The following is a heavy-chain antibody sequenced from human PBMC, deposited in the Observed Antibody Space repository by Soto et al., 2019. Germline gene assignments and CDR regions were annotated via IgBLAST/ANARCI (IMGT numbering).Heavy chain of an antibody. D-gene: IGHD1-1*01. Sequence: PSETLSLTCTVSGGSIRNGNYYWSWIRQLPGKGLEWIGNIYYIGTTSYNPSLKSRVIISIDPSKNQFSLELTSVLAADTAVYYCAKNETTRPWFDPWGQGTLVTVSS. J-gene: IGHJ5*02. CDR1: GGSIRNGNYY. CDR3: AKNETTRPWFDP. CDR2: IYYIGTT. V-gene: IGHV4-31*03.